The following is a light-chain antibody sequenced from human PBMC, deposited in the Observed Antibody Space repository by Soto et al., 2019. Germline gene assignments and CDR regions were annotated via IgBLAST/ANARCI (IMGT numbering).Light chain of an antibody. CDR1: QSIGGW. V-gene: IGKV1-5*03. CDR2: QAS. CDR3: QQYNNGWT. Sequence: DIQMTQSPSTLSASVGDRVNITCRASQSIGGWMAWYQQKPGQAPRLLIYQASNLESGVPSRFSGSGSGTEFTLAISSLQPDDFATYYCQQYNNGWTFGQGTKVDIK. J-gene: IGKJ1*01.